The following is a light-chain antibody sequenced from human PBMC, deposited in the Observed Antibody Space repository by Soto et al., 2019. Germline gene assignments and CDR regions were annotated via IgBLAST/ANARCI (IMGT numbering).Light chain of an antibody. CDR1: RGIRNY. Sequence: DIQMAQSPSSRAASVGGRGTITCQASRGIRNYVNWYQQKPGQAPNLLIYDASNLETGVPSRFSGSGSGTDFTFTISSLQPEDFATYYCQQYHNLPLTFGGGTKVDIK. CDR3: QQYHNLPLT. J-gene: IGKJ4*01. CDR2: DAS. V-gene: IGKV1-33*01.